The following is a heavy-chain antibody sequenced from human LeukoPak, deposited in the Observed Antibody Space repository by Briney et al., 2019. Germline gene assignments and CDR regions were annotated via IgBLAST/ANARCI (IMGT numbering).Heavy chain of an antibody. Sequence: SQTLSLTCTVYGGSLNSGGYYWSWIRQPPGKGLEWIGYIYHSGVTYYNPSLKSRVTISVDRSKNQFSLKLSSVTAADTAVYYCARSAGDHWGQGTLVTVSS. J-gene: IGHJ4*02. V-gene: IGHV4-30-2*01. CDR3: ARSAGDH. D-gene: IGHD6-19*01. CDR1: GGSLNSGGYY. CDR2: IYHSGVT.